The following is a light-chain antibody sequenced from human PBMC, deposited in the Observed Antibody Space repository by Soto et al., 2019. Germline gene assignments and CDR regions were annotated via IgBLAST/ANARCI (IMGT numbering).Light chain of an antibody. Sequence: EILMTQSPATLSVSPGERATPSCRASQSVSSNLAWYQQKPGQAPRLLIYDTSSRATGVPDRYSASGSGTDFTLTISRLEPEDFAVFFCQQYGTSEIIFGQGTRLEIK. CDR2: DTS. CDR1: QSVSSN. J-gene: IGKJ5*01. CDR3: QQYGTSEII. V-gene: IGKV3-20*01.